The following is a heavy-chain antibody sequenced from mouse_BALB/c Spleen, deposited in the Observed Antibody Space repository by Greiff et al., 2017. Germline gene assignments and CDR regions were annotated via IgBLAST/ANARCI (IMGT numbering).Heavy chain of an antibody. D-gene: IGHD2-10*01. Sequence: EVKLQESGAELVRPGALVKLSCKASGFNIKDYYMHWVKQRPEQGLEWIGWIDPENGNTIYDPKFQGKASITADTSSNTAYLQLSSLTSEDTAVYYCAPYYGNSWFAYWGQGTLVTVSA. V-gene: IGHV14-1*02. CDR1: GFNIKDYY. CDR3: APYYGNSWFAY. CDR2: IDPENGNT. J-gene: IGHJ3*01.